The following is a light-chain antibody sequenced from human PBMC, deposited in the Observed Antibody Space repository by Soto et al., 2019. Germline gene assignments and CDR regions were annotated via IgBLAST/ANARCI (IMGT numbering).Light chain of an antibody. CDR1: QSVRSY. Sequence: EIVLTQSPATLSLSPGERATLSCRASQSVRSYLGWDQQKPGQAPRLLIYDASNSATGIPGRFSGSESGTDFTLTIITLEPKDFAVYYCQQRSNWPPRITFGQGTRLEIK. V-gene: IGKV3-11*01. CDR2: DAS. J-gene: IGKJ5*01. CDR3: QQRSNWPPRIT.